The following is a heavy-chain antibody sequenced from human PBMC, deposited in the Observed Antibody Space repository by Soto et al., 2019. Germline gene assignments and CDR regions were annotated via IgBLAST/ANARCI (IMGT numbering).Heavy chain of an antibody. V-gene: IGHV4-34*01. J-gene: IGHJ4*02. D-gene: IGHD6-6*01. CDR3: ARGGIAARFRYFDY. Sequence: SETLSLTCAVHGGSFGDYYWSWARQPPGKGLAWIGDINPSGSTNYNPSLKGRVTISVDTSKNQFSLKLSSVTAADTAVYYCARGGIAARFRYFDYWGQGTLVTVSS. CDR1: GGSFGDYY. CDR2: INPSGST.